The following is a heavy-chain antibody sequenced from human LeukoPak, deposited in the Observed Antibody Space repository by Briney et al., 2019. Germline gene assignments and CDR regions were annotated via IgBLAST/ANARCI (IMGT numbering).Heavy chain of an antibody. CDR2: TYYRSRWYH. J-gene: IGHJ4*02. Sequence: SQTLSLTCALSGESVSINSAAWNWIRQSPPKGLEWLGRTYYRSRWYHQYGVSVKGRLTINPDTSMNEVSLQLNSVTPEDTAIYYCVRGGGNFDFWGQGTLVTVSS. CDR3: VRGGGNFDF. V-gene: IGHV6-1*01. CDR1: GESVSINSAA.